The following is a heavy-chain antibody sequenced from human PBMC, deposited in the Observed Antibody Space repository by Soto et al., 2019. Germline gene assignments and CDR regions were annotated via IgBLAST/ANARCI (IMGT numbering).Heavy chain of an antibody. V-gene: IGHV4-59*08. Sequence: SETLSLTCTVSGGSISSYYWSWIRQPPGKGLEWIGYIYYSGTTNYNPSLKSRVTISIDTSKNQFSLKLSSVTAADTAVYYCARQLRGVTRSYYFDYWGQGTLVTVSS. CDR3: ARQLRGVTRSYYFDY. CDR1: GGSISSYY. D-gene: IGHD3-10*01. J-gene: IGHJ4*02. CDR2: IYYSGTT.